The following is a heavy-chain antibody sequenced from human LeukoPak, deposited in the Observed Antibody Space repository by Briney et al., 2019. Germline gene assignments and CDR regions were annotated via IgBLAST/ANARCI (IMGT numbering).Heavy chain of an antibody. Sequence: ASETLSLTCTVSGGSISRSSYSWGWIRQPPGKGLEWIGSIFYSGSTYYNPSLKSRVTISVDTSKNQFSLKLSSVTAADTAVYYCARQHPIYDSSGYDDYWGQGTLVTVSS. D-gene: IGHD3-22*01. CDR2: IFYSGST. V-gene: IGHV4-39*01. J-gene: IGHJ4*02. CDR1: GGSISRSSYS. CDR3: ARQHPIYDSSGYDDY.